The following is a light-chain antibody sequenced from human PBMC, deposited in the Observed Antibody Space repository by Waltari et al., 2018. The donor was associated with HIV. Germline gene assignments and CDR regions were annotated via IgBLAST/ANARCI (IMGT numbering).Light chain of an antibody. CDR2: EVS. J-gene: IGLJ2*01. CDR1: SSDVGGYNY. V-gene: IGLV2-14*01. CDR3: SSYTTSTTPVL. Sequence: QSALTQPASVSGSPGPSITISCTVTSSDVGGYNYGYWYPQHPGKAPKLLISEVSNRPAVISNRFSGSKSGNTASLTISGRQTEDEADYYCSSYTTSTTPVLFGGGTKLTVV.